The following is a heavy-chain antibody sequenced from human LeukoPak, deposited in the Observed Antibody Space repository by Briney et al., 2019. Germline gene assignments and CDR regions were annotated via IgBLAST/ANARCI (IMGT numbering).Heavy chain of an antibody. CDR3: ARGPYRVTMVRGGPGAFDI. J-gene: IGHJ3*02. Sequence: SETLSLTCAVYGGSFSGYYWSWIRQPPGKGLEWIGEINQSGSTNYNPSLKSRVTISVDTSKNQFSLKLSSVPAADTAVYYCARGPYRVTMVRGGPGAFDIWGQGTMVTVSS. D-gene: IGHD3-10*01. CDR1: GGSFSGYY. CDR2: INQSGST. V-gene: IGHV4-34*01.